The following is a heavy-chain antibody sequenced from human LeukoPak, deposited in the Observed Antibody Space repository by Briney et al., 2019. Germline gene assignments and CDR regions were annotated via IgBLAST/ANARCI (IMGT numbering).Heavy chain of an antibody. CDR3: ATDMVIDGYFDY. V-gene: IGHV3-23*01. CDR2: ISGSGAVT. Sequence: GGSLRLSCAASGFTFSSYAMSWGRPAPGEGLEWVSAISGSGAVTYYAHSVKGRFTISRDNSKNTLYVQMNSLRAEDTAVYYCATDMVIDGYFDYWGQGALVTVSS. J-gene: IGHJ4*02. D-gene: IGHD2-21*01. CDR1: GFTFSSYA.